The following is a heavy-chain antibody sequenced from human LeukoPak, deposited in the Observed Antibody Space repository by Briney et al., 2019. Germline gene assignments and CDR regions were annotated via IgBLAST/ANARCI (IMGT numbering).Heavy chain of an antibody. CDR2: IYYSGST. Sequence: PSETLSLTCTVSGGSISSYYWSWIRQPPGEGLEWIGYIYYSGSTNYNPSLKSRVTISVDTSKNQFSLKLSSVTAADTAVYYCARGGWSRFDYWGQGTLVTVSS. CDR1: GGSISSYY. D-gene: IGHD6-19*01. J-gene: IGHJ4*02. CDR3: ARGGWSRFDY. V-gene: IGHV4-59*01.